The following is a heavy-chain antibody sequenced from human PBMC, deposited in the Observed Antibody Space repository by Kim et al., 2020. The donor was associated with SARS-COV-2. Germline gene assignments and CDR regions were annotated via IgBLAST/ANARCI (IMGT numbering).Heavy chain of an antibody. CDR2: IYYSGST. V-gene: IGHV4-39*07. Sequence: SETLSLTCTVSGGSISSSSYYWGWIRQPPGKGLEWIGSIYYSGSTYYNPSLKSRVTISVDTSKNQFSLKLSSVTAADTAVYYCARDRTLWFGESPFDYWGQGTLVTVSS. CDR1: GGSISSSSYY. J-gene: IGHJ4*02. D-gene: IGHD3-10*01. CDR3: ARDRTLWFGESPFDY.